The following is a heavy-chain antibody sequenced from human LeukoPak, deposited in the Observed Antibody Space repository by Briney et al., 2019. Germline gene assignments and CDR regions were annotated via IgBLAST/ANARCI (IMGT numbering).Heavy chain of an antibody. J-gene: IGHJ4*02. CDR2: VSDNGGDT. CDR3: ARGTLAGYFLGY. D-gene: IGHD3-9*01. Sequence: PGGSLRLSCTASGFTFSTYAMTWVRQAPGKGLEWVSDVSDNGGDTSYADSVKGRFSISRDNATNTVYLQMDSLRADDTAQYYCARGTLAGYFLGYWGQGTLVTVSS. CDR1: GFTFSTYA. V-gene: IGHV3-23*01.